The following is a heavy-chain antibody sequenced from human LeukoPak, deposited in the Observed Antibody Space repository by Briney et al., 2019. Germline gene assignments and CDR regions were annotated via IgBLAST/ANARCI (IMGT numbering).Heavy chain of an antibody. Sequence: GGSLRLSCAASGFTFDDYGMSWVRQAPGKVLEWVSGINWNGGSTGYADSVKGRFTISRDNAKNSLYLQMNSLRAEDTAVYYCARAGFTFSDYFGSFFDYWGQGTLVTVSS. V-gene: IGHV3-20*04. J-gene: IGHJ4*02. CDR3: ARAGFTFSDYFGSFFDY. D-gene: IGHD3-10*01. CDR2: INWNGGST. CDR1: GFTFDDYG.